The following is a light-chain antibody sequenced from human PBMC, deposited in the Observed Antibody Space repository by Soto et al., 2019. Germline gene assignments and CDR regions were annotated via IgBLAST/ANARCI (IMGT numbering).Light chain of an antibody. CDR3: QQYNNWPRT. CDR1: QRVNIN. J-gene: IGKJ1*01. Sequence: EIVLTQPPGTLSLSPGERATLSCRASQRVNINLAWYQQKPGQAPRLLIYGASTRATGIPARFSGSGSGTEFTLTISSLQSEDFGVYYCQQYNNWPRTFGQGTKVDI. CDR2: GAS. V-gene: IGKV3-15*01.